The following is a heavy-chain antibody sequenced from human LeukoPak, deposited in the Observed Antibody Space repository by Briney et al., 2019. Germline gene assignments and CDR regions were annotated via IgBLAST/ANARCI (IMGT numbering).Heavy chain of an antibody. Sequence: GGSLRLSCAASGFTFSSYGMHWVRQAPGKGLEWVAVIWYDGSNKYYADSVKGRFTISRDNSKNTLYLQMNSLRAEDTAVYYCARCSSGYYADYWGQGTLVTVSS. CDR1: GFTFSSYG. CDR3: ARCSSGYYADY. D-gene: IGHD3-22*01. J-gene: IGHJ4*02. CDR2: IWYDGSNK. V-gene: IGHV3-33*01.